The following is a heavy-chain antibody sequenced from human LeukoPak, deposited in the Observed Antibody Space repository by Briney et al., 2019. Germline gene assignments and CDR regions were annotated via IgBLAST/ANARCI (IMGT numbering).Heavy chain of an antibody. J-gene: IGHJ4*02. V-gene: IGHV1-69*05. Sequence: SVKVSCKASGGTFSSYAISWVRQAPGQGLEWMGRVIPIFGTANYAQKFQGRVTITTDESTSTAYMELSSLRSEDTAVYYCASRYDYGDYAAFYWGQGTLVTVSS. CDR1: GGTFSSYA. CDR2: VIPIFGTA. D-gene: IGHD4-17*01. CDR3: ASRYDYGDYAAFY.